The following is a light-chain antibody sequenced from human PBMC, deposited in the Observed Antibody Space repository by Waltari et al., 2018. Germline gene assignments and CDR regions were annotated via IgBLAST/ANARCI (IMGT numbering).Light chain of an antibody. CDR2: DVT. V-gene: IGLV2-14*03. J-gene: IGLJ2*01. CDR1: SSDSGGYNY. Sequence: SALTQPDSVSGSPGQSITIPCSGISSDSGGYNYVSCYQQHPGEAPKVIIYDVTNRPSGVSNRFSGSKSGSSASLTISGLQPEDEADYYCSSFTSSTTGIFGGGTKLTVL. CDR3: SSFTSSTTGI.